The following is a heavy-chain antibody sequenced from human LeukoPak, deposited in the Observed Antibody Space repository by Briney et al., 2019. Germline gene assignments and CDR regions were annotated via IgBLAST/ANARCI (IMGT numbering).Heavy chain of an antibody. V-gene: IGHV4-4*07. Sequence: SETLSLTCTVSGGSISSYYWSWIRQHAGKGLEWIGRIYTSGSTNYNPSLKSRVTMSVDTSKNQFSLKLSSVTAADTAVYYCARVSPHYYYYYMDVWGKGTTVTVSS. CDR1: GGSISSYY. CDR2: IYTSGST. CDR3: ARVSPHYYYYYMDV. J-gene: IGHJ6*03.